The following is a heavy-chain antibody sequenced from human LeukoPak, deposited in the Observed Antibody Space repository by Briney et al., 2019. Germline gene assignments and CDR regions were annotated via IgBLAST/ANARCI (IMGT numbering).Heavy chain of an antibody. V-gene: IGHV1-3*01. CDR2: INVGNGNT. CDR1: GYTFTSYA. CDR3: ARGPPYSYGYEEFDY. Sequence: ASVKVSCKASGYTFTSYAMHWVRQAPGQRLEWMGWINVGNGNTKYSQKFQGRVTITRDTSASTAYMELSSLRSEDTAVYYCARGPPYSYGYEEFDYWGQGTLVTVSS. D-gene: IGHD5-18*01. J-gene: IGHJ4*02.